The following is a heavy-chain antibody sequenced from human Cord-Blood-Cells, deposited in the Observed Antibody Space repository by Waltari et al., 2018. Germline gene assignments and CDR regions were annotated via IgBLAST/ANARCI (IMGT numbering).Heavy chain of an antibody. D-gene: IGHD2-15*01. V-gene: IGHV1-69*06. CDR3: AREGSVGYCSGGSCYSGGWFDP. CDR2: IIPIFGTA. J-gene: IGHJ5*02. Sequence: QVQLVQSGAEVKKTGSSVKVSCKASGGTFSSYAISWVRQAPGQGLEWMGGIIPIFGTANYAQKFQGSVTITADKSTSTAYMELSSLRSEDTAVYYCAREGSVGYCSGGSCYSGGWFDPWGQGTLVTVSS. CDR1: GGTFSSYA.